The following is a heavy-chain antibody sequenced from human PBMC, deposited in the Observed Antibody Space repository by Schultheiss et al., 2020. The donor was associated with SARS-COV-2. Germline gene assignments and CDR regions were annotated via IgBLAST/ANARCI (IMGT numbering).Heavy chain of an antibody. D-gene: IGHD2-15*01. Sequence: GGSLRLSCAASGFTFSSYSMNWVRQAPGKGLEWVSSISSSSSYIYYADSVKCRFTISRDNSKNTLYLQMNSLRAEDTAVYYCAREDADIVVVVAAAFDYWGQGTLVTVSS. CDR1: GFTFSSYS. V-gene: IGHV3-21*01. CDR2: ISSSSSYI. J-gene: IGHJ4*02. CDR3: AREDADIVVVVAAAFDY.